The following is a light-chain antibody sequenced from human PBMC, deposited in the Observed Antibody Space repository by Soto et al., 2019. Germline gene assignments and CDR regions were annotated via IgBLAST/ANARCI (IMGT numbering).Light chain of an antibody. CDR2: AAS. J-gene: IGKJ1*01. Sequence: DIQMTQSPSSLSASVGDRVTITCRASQSISSYLNWYQQKPGKAPKLLIYAASSLQSGVPSRISGSGSGTTFTLTISRLQPEDFATYYCQQSYRAFGQGTKVEIK. CDR3: QQSYRA. CDR1: QSISSY. V-gene: IGKV1-39*01.